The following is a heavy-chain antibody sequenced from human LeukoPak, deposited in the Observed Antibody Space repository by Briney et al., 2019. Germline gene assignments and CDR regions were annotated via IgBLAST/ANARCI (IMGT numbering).Heavy chain of an antibody. D-gene: IGHD5-24*01. CDR1: GDSVTTSCAG. Sequence: SQTLSLTCAISGDSVTTSCAGWNWSRQSPSRGLEWLGRTYYNSNWYKDYAASVKSRITINPDTSKNQFSLQLNSVTPEDTAVYYCARGWLQSGFDYWGQGTLVTVSS. CDR2: TYYNSNWYK. V-gene: IGHV6-1*01. J-gene: IGHJ4*02. CDR3: ARGWLQSGFDY.